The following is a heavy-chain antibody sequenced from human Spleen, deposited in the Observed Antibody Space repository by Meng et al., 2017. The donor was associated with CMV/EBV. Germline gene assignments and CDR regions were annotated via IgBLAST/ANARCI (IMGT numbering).Heavy chain of an antibody. V-gene: IGHV5-51*01. CDR2: IYPGDSDT. CDR3: ARRTLVPAATNYYYYGMDV. CDR1: GYSFTSYW. D-gene: IGHD2-2*01. Sequence: KVSCKGSGYSFTSYWIGWVRQMPGKGLEWMGIIYPGDSDTRYSPSFQGQVTISADKSISTAYLQWSSLKASDTAMYYCARRTLVPAATNYYYYGMDVWGQGTTVTVSS. J-gene: IGHJ6*02.